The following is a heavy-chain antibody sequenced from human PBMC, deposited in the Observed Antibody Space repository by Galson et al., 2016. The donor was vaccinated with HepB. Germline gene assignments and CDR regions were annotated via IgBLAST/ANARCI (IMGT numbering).Heavy chain of an antibody. V-gene: IGHV1-3*01. D-gene: IGHD5-12*01. CDR1: GYTFTTYA. CDR2: INAANGDT. Sequence: SGYTFTTYAMYWVRQAPGQRLEWMGWINAANGDTKYSQKLQGRGTITWDTSANTAYMELSSLRSEDTAVYYCARGHIVATVDYYYYGLDVWGQGTTVTVSS. J-gene: IGHJ6*02. CDR3: ARGHIVATVDYYYYGLDV.